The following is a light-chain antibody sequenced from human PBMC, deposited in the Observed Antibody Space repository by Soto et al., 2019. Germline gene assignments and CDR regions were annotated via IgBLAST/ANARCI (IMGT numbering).Light chain of an antibody. CDR1: SSNIGRNT. Sequence: QSALSQPTSASGAPRQRVAISFSGSSSNIGRNTVNWYQQLPGTAPKLLIYDNNRRPSGVPDRFSGSKSGTSASLAISGLQSEDEADHYCAAWDDSLTGLNVFGTGTKVTVL. CDR3: AAWDDSLTGLNV. CDR2: DNN. V-gene: IGLV1-44*01. J-gene: IGLJ1*01.